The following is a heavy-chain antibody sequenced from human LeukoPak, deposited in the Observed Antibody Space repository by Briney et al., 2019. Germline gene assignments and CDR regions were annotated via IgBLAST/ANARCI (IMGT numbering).Heavy chain of an antibody. V-gene: IGHV4-39*01. D-gene: IGHD6-19*01. CDR3: ARPEAVSGNGWFDP. CDR2: IYYGGST. CDR1: GGSISGSSYY. Sequence: PSKTLSLTCTVSGGSISGSSYYWGWIRQPPGKGLEWIGIIYYGGSTYYNPSLKSRVTIAVDTSKNQFSLQLSSVTAADTALYYCARPEAVSGNGWFDPWGQGTLVTVSS. J-gene: IGHJ5*02.